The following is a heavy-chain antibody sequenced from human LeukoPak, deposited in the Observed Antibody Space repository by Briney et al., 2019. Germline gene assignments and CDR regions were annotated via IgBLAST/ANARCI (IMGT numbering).Heavy chain of an antibody. CDR2: ISSSGSTI. J-gene: IGHJ3*02. Sequence: GGSLRLSCAASGFTFSSYEMNWVRQAPGKGLEWVSYISSSGSTIYYADSVKGRFTISRDNAKNSLYLQMNSLRAEDTAVYYCAKWGVTMIVVPHAFDIWGQGTMVTVSS. D-gene: IGHD3-22*01. V-gene: IGHV3-48*03. CDR1: GFTFSSYE. CDR3: AKWGVTMIVVPHAFDI.